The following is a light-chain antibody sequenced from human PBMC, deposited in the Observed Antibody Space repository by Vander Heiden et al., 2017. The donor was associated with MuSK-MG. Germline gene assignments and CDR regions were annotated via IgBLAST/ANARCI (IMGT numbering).Light chain of an antibody. Sequence: QSALTQPRSVSGSPGQSVTISCTGTSSDVGGYNYVSWYQQHPGKAPTLMIYDVSKRPSGVPDRFSGSKSGNTASLTISGLQAEEEAEYYCCSYAGSYTADVVFGGGTKLTVL. CDR3: CSYAGSYTADVV. J-gene: IGLJ2*01. V-gene: IGLV2-11*01. CDR2: DVS. CDR1: SSDVGGYNY.